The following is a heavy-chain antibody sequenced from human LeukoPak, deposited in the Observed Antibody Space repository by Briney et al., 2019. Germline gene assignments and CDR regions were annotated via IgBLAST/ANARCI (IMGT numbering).Heavy chain of an antibody. Sequence: SVKVSCKASGGTFSSYAISWVRQAPGQGLEWMGRIIPIFGTANYAQKFQGRVTITTDEPTSTAYMELSSLRSEDTAVYYCARTGSKAAAGTMTYFDYWGQGTLVTVSS. CDR2: IIPIFGTA. V-gene: IGHV1-69*05. CDR3: ARTGSKAAAGTMTYFDY. J-gene: IGHJ4*02. CDR1: GGTFSSYA. D-gene: IGHD6-13*01.